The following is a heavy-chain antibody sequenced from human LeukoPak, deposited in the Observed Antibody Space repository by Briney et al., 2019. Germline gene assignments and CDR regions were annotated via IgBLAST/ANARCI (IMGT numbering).Heavy chain of an antibody. V-gene: IGHV3-23*01. Sequence: GGSLRLSCAASGFTLSSYAMSWVRQAPGKGLEWVSAISGSGGSTYYADSVKGRFTISRDNSKNTLYLQMNSLRAEDTAVYYCAKDRSRRYSNYVRPADVFYMDVWGKGTTVTVSS. CDR2: ISGSGGST. J-gene: IGHJ6*03. CDR1: GFTLSSYA. D-gene: IGHD4-11*01. CDR3: AKDRSRRYSNYVRPADVFYMDV.